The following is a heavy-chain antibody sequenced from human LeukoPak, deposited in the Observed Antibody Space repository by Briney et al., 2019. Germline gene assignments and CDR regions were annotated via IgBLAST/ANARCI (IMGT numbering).Heavy chain of an antibody. V-gene: IGHV3-23*01. J-gene: IGHJ5*02. CDR2: ISGSGGST. D-gene: IGHD3-10*01. Sequence: GGSLRLSCAASGFTFSSYAMSWVRQAPGKGLEWVSAISGSGGSTYYADSVKGRFTISRDNSKNTLYLQMNSLRAEVTAVYYCAKVSVMVRGVTNWFDPWGQGTLVTVSS. CDR3: AKVSVMVRGVTNWFDP. CDR1: GFTFSSYA.